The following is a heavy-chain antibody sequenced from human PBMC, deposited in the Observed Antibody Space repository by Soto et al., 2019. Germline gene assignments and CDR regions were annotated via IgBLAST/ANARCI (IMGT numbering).Heavy chain of an antibody. V-gene: IGHV4-34*01. D-gene: IGHD3-10*01. CDR2: INHSGST. Sequence: PAETLSLTCAVYGGSFSGYYWSWIRQPPGKGLEWIGEINHSGSTNYNPSLKSRVTISVDTSKNQFSLKLSSVTAADTAVYYCARGPLREAADRGSDGMDVWGQGTTVTVSS. CDR3: ARGPLREAADRGSDGMDV. CDR1: GGSFSGYY. J-gene: IGHJ6*02.